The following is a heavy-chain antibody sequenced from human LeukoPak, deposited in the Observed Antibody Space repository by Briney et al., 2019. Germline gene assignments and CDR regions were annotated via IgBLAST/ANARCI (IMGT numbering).Heavy chain of an antibody. V-gene: IGHV3-74*01. D-gene: IGHD1-26*01. J-gene: IGHJ4*02. CDR2: IRSDGGYT. CDR3: ARGEGSYSDY. CDR1: GFTFSNYW. Sequence: GGSLRLSCAASGFTFSNYWMHWVRQAPGKGLVWVSRIRSDGGYTSYADSVKGRLTISRDNAKNTLYLQMNNLRAEDTAVYYCARGEGSYSDYWGQGTLVTVSS.